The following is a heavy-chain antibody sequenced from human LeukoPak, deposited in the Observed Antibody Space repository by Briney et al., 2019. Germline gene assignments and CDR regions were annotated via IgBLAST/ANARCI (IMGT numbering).Heavy chain of an antibody. J-gene: IGHJ6*02. V-gene: IGHV3-30*18. CDR2: ISYDGSNH. D-gene: IGHD3-10*01. CDR1: GFIFREYA. CDR3: AKLSYYGSGSYRRAAMDV. Sequence: GGSLRLSCAASGFIFREYALHWVRQAPGQGLEWLAIISYDGSNHYYADSVKGRFTISRDNSKNTLYLQMNSLRAEDTAVYYCAKLSYYGSGSYRRAAMDVWGQGTTVTVSS.